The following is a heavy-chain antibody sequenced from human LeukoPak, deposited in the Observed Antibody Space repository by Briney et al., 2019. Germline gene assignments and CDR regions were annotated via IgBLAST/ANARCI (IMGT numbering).Heavy chain of an antibody. D-gene: IGHD5-24*01. CDR1: GFTFSDSY. CDR2: ICSRGSTI. Sequence: GGSLRLSCAASGFTFSDSYMSWLPAAPGEGLEWVSYICSRGSTIYYADSVKGRFTISRDNAKNSLYLQMNSLRAEDTAVYYCARDLDGYNYYIDYWGQGTLVTVSS. V-gene: IGHV3-11*01. CDR3: ARDLDGYNYYIDY. J-gene: IGHJ4*02.